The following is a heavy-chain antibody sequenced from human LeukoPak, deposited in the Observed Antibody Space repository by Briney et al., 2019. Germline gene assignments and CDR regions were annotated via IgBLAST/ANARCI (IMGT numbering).Heavy chain of an antibody. CDR1: GGSISSYY. V-gene: IGHV4-59*08. J-gene: IGHJ6*03. Sequence: SETLSLTCTVSGGSISSYYWTWIRQPPGKGREWIGYIFYSGSTNYNPSLKSRVTISVDTSKNQFSLKLSSVTAADTAVYYCARYYRYYYMDVWGKGTTVTVSS. CDR2: IFYSGST. CDR3: ARYYRYYYMDV.